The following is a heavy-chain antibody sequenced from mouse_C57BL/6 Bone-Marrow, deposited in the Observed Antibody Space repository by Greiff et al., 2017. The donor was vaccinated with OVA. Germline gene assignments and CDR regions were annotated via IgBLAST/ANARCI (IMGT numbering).Heavy chain of an antibody. J-gene: IGHJ3*01. D-gene: IGHD3-2*02. CDR1: AVDFSRYW. Sequence: AAAAVDFSRYWMSWVRRAPGKGLEWIGEINPDSSTINYAPSLKDKFIISRDNAKNTLYLQMSKVRSEDTALYYCARPGDSSGYWFAYWGQGTLVTVSA. CDR2: INPDSSTI. CDR3: ARPGDSSGYWFAY. V-gene: IGHV4-1*01.